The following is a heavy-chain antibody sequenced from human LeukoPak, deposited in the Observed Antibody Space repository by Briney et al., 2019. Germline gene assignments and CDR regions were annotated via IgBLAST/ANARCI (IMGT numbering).Heavy chain of an antibody. CDR1: GYTFTSYA. V-gene: IGHV1-3*01. CDR2: INAGNGNT. Sequence: ASVKVSCKASGYTFTSYAMHWVHQAPGQRLEWMGWINAGNGNTKYSQKFQGRVTITRDTSASTAYMELSSLRSEDTAVYYCARDRTGVPAVNWFDPWGQGTLVTVSS. J-gene: IGHJ5*02. CDR3: ARDRTGVPAVNWFDP. D-gene: IGHD2-2*01.